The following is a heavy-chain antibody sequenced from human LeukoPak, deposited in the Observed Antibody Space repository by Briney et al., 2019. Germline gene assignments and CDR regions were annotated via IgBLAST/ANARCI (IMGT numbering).Heavy chain of an antibody. V-gene: IGHV1-46*01. CDR3: ARGFIVVVTAASYDLYY. D-gene: IGHD2-21*02. J-gene: IGHJ4*02. Sequence: ASVKVSCKASVYTFTSYYMHWVRQAPGQGLEWMGIINPSGGSTSYAQKFQGRVTMTRDTSMSTVYMELSSLRSEDTAVYYCARGFIVVVTAASYDLYYWVQGTLVTVSS. CDR1: VYTFTSYY. CDR2: INPSGGST.